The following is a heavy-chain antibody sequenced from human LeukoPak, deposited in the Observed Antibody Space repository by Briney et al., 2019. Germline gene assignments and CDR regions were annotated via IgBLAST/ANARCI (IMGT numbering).Heavy chain of an antibody. V-gene: IGHV3-30*18. J-gene: IGHJ4*02. Sequence: GGSLXLSCAAXXXXXXXXXXPXVRQAXXXXXXXXXXXXYDGSNKYYADSVRGRFTISRDNSKNTLYLQMNSLRAEDTAVYYCAKDGGGIGSSGAPRYWGQGTLVTVSS. CDR1: XXXXXXXX. CDR2: XXYDGSNK. CDR3: AKDGGGIGSSGAPRY. D-gene: IGHD6-19*01.